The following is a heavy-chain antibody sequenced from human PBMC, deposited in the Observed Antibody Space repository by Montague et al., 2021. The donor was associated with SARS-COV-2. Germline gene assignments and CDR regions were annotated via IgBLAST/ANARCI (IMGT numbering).Heavy chain of an antibody. CDR3: TTQFDTTGYYY. J-gene: IGHJ4*02. CDR1: RLTFSDFA. V-gene: IGHV3-30-3*01. CDR2: ISHDATRD. Sequence: SLRLSCAASRLTFSDFAMHWVRQAPGKGLEWVAGISHDATRDHYXDSVKGRVTIIRDNYNNMVYLQMNSLRTEDAAVYYCTTQFDTTGYYYWGQGTLVIVSS. D-gene: IGHD3-22*01.